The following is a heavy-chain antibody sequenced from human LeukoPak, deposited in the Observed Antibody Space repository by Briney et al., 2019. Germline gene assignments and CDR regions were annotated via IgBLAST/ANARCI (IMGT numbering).Heavy chain of an antibody. Sequence: SETLSLTCTVSGGSISSYYWSWIRQPPGKGLEWIGYIYYSGSTNYNPSLKSRVTISVDTSKNQFSLKLSSVTAADTAVYYCARLSYGDFFDYWGQGTLVTVSS. J-gene: IGHJ4*02. CDR2: IYYSGST. CDR1: GGSISSYY. D-gene: IGHD4-17*01. V-gene: IGHV4-59*08. CDR3: ARLSYGDFFDY.